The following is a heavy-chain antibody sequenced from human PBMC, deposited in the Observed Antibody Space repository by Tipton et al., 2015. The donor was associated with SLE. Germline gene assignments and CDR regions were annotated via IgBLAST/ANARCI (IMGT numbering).Heavy chain of an antibody. V-gene: IGHV4-39*07. CDR3: ARGGRGERQYDP. CDR1: GDSISSSSYY. D-gene: IGHD3-16*01. J-gene: IGHJ5*02. Sequence: LRLSCTVSGDSISSSSYYWGWIRQPPGKGVEWIGTFYYSGNTYFNPSLKSRVTISVDTSKNQFSVRLGSVTAADTAVYFCARGGRGERQYDPWGQGTLVTVSS. CDR2: FYYSGNT.